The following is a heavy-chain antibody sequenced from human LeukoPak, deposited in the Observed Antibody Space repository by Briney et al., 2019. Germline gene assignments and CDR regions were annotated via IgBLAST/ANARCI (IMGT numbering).Heavy chain of an antibody. D-gene: IGHD3-10*01. J-gene: IGHJ4*02. CDR1: GFTFSTYT. V-gene: IGHV3-21*01. CDR2: ISRSTSYI. CDR3: ARDMVDFDY. Sequence: GGGLVQPGGSLRLSCAASGFTFSTYTMNWVRQAPGKGLEWVSSISRSTSYIYYADSVKGRFTISRDNAKNSLYLQMNSLRAEDTAVYYCARDMVDFDYWGQGTLVTVSS.